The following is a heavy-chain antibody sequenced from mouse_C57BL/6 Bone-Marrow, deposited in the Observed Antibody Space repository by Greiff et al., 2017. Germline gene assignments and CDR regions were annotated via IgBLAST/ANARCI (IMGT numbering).Heavy chain of an antibody. D-gene: IGHD1-1*01. V-gene: IGHV1-55*01. CDR3: ARPTGDAKDY. J-gene: IGHJ4*01. Sequence: QVQLQQSGAELVKPGASVKMSCKASGYTFTSYWITWVKQRPGQGLEWIGDIYPGSGSTNYNEKFKSKATLTVDKSSSTAYMQLSSLTSEDSAVYYCARPTGDAKDYWRQGSSDTVST. CDR1: GYTFTSYW. CDR2: IYPGSGST.